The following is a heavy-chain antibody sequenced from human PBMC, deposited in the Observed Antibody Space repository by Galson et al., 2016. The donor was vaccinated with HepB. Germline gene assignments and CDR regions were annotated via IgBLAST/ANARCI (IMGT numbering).Heavy chain of an antibody. CDR2: VYYSGDT. CDR3: ARHRALSYFHDS. CDR1: GGAISSGSYS. J-gene: IGHJ5*01. Sequence: SETLSLTCTVSGGAISSGSYSWDWIRQPPGEGPVWIGSVYYSGDTYSNPSLKSRVSISVDTSKKQFSLKLNSVTAADTAVYYCARHRALSYFHDSWGQGILVSVSS. D-gene: IGHD3-9*01. V-gene: IGHV4-39*01.